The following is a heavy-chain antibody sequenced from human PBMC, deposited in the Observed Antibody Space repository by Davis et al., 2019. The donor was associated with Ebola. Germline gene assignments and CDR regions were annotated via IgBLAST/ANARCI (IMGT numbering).Heavy chain of an antibody. V-gene: IGHV3-23*01. CDR1: GFVFSSYV. D-gene: IGHD6-19*01. Sequence: GESLKISCAASGFVFSSYVMSWVRRAPGKGLEWVSTLGLSADTYYADSVKGRFTISRDNSKNTLHLQMNSLRVEDTAIYYCAKDNSNVWFDVWGQGTTVTVSS. J-gene: IGHJ3*01. CDR2: LGLSADT. CDR3: AKDNSNVWFDV.